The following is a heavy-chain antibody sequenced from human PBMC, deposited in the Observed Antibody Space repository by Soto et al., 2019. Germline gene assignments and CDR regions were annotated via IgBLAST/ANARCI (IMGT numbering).Heavy chain of an antibody. CDR2: TSPIYGSG. J-gene: IGHJ4*02. D-gene: IGHD3-22*01. V-gene: IGHV1-69*06. CDR1: GGTFSSYP. Sequence: QVQLVQSGAEVKKPGSSVKVSCKASGGTFSSYPISWVRQAPGQGLEWMGGTSPIYGSGNYAQKFQGRLTITAYKSRNTDYMELSSLRSEDTAVYYWARRDSSGFYRYFDPWGQGTLVTVSS. CDR3: ARRDSSGFYRYFDP.